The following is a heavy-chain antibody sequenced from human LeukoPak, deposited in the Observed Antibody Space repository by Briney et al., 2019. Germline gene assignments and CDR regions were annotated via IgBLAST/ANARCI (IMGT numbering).Heavy chain of an antibody. Sequence: GGSLRLSCAASGFTFDDYAMHWVRQAPGKGLEWVSGISWNSGSIGYADSVKGRFTISRDNAKNSLYLQMNSLRAEDTALYYCAKVSGGYDSSGYNFDYWGQGTLVTVSS. CDR3: AKVSGGYDSSGYNFDY. V-gene: IGHV3-9*01. J-gene: IGHJ4*02. CDR1: GFTFDDYA. CDR2: ISWNSGSI. D-gene: IGHD3-22*01.